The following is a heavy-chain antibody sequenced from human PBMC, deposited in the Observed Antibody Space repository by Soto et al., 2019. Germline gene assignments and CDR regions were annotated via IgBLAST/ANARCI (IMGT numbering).Heavy chain of an antibody. CDR2: ISGSGGST. CDR1: GFTFSSYA. J-gene: IGHJ4*02. CDR3: AALSEYYDILTGYYRPPHYFDY. D-gene: IGHD3-9*01. Sequence: GGSLRLCCAASGFTFSSYAMSWVRQAPGKGLEWVSAISGSGGSTYYADSVKGRFTISRDNSKNTLYLQMNSLRAEDTAVYYCAALSEYYDILTGYYRPPHYFDYWGQGTLVTVSS. V-gene: IGHV3-23*01.